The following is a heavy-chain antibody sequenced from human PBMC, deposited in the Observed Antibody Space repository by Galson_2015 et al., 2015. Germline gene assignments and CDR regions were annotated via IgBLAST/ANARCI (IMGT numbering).Heavy chain of an antibody. Sequence: SLRLSCAASGFTFSTYSMNWVRQAPGKGLEWVSYISSTSGTIYYGDSVKGRFTISRDNAKNSLYLQMHSLRDEDTAVYYCATYGRYGASEIWGQGTLVTVSS. D-gene: IGHD1-26*01. CDR2: ISSTSGTI. CDR1: GFTFSTYS. J-gene: IGHJ3*02. V-gene: IGHV3-48*02. CDR3: ATYGRYGASEI.